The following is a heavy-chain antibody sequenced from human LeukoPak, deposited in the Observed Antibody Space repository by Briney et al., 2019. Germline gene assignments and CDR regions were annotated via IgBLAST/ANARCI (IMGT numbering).Heavy chain of an antibody. J-gene: IGHJ6*02. D-gene: IGHD3-10*01. CDR3: ARDLRGVINYYYGMDV. V-gene: IGHV1-2*02. CDR2: INPNSGGT. Sequence: ASLKVSCKASGYTFTGYYMHWVRQAPGQGLEWMGWINPNSGGTNYAQKFQGRVTMTRDTSISTAYMELSRLRSDDTAVYYCARDLRGVINYYYGMDVWGQGTTVTVSS. CDR1: GYTFTGYY.